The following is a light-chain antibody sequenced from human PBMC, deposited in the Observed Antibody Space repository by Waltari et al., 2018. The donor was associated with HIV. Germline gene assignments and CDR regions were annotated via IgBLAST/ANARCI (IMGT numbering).Light chain of an antibody. V-gene: IGLV1-44*01. CDR3: ESWYDRLNGPV. Sequence: QSALTQPPSASGTPGQRVIISCSGSRSDIGSNPVNWYQQFPGTAPKLLIKTNNQRPAGVPDRFFGSKSGTSASLAISGLYSEDEADYYCESWYDRLNGPVFGGGTKLTVL. CDR1: RSDIGSNP. CDR2: TNN. J-gene: IGLJ2*01.